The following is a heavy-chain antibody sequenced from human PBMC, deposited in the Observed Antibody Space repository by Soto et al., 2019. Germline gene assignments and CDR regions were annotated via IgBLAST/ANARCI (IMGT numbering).Heavy chain of an antibody. Sequence: GASVKVSCKASGYTFTSYYLHWVRQAPGQGLEWMGIMHPTDGSTTFAQKFQGRVTMTRDTSTSTGYMELSSLGSEDTAAYYCARDPLGYCSGGGCYYFDNWGQGTLVTVSS. J-gene: IGHJ4*02. CDR2: MHPTDGST. V-gene: IGHV1-46*01. D-gene: IGHD2-15*01. CDR3: ARDPLGYCSGGGCYYFDN. CDR1: GYTFTSYY.